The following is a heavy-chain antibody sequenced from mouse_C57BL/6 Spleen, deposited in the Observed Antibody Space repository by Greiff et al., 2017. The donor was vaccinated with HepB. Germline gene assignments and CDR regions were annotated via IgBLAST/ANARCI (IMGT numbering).Heavy chain of an antibody. Sequence: EVQRVESGGGLVQPGGSMKLSCAASGFTFSDAWMDWVRQSPEKGLEWVAEIRNKANNHASYYAESVKGRFTISRNDSKSCVNLQMNSSRAEDAGIYYCTPDYYGSSYDYWGQGTSVTVSS. CDR3: TPDYYGSSYDY. V-gene: IGHV6-6*01. D-gene: IGHD1-1*01. J-gene: IGHJ4*01. CDR2: IRNKANNHAS. CDR1: GFTFSDAW.